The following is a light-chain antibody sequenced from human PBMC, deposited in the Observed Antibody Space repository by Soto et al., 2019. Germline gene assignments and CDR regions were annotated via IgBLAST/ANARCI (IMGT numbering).Light chain of an antibody. CDR2: AAT. J-gene: IGKJ1*01. CDR1: QVIRND. V-gene: IGKV1-17*01. Sequence: DIQMTQSPTSLSASVGDRVTITCRASQVIRNDLGWYQQKPAKAPKRVIYAATSLQSGVPSRFSGSGSGTEVTLTISSLQPEDFATYYCLQYNKYPWTFGQGTKVEIK. CDR3: LQYNKYPWT.